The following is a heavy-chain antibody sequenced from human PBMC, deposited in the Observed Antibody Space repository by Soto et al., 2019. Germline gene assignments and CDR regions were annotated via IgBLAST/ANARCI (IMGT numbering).Heavy chain of an antibody. CDR1: GGTFGSYA. CDR3: ARGPSYYPGGGDV. Sequence: SVKVSCKASGGTFGSYAISWVRQAPGQGLEWMGGIIPIFGTANYAQKFQGRVTITADESTSTAYMELSSLRSEDTAVYYCARGPSYYPGGGDVWGQGTTVTVSS. J-gene: IGHJ6*02. V-gene: IGHV1-69*13. D-gene: IGHD3-10*01. CDR2: IIPIFGTA.